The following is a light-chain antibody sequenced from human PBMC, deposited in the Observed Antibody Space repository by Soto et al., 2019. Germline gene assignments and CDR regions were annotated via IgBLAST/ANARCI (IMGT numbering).Light chain of an antibody. V-gene: IGLV2-14*03. CDR2: DVR. J-gene: IGLJ1*01. CDR3: SSYTTSTTLPYV. Sequence: QSALTQPASVSGSPGQSITLSCTGTSSDVGAYNYVYWYQHHPGKAPKLLISDVRDRPSGISNRFSGSKSGNTASLTISGLQAVDESDYYCSSYTTSTTLPYVFGSGTKLTVL. CDR1: SSDVGAYNY.